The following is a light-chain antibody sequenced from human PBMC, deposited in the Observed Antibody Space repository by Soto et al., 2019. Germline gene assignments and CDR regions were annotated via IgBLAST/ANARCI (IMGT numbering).Light chain of an antibody. CDR3: QLTYNAPLFVADGIFT. V-gene: IGKV1-27*01. CDR1: QGISSY. CDR2: SAS. Sequence: DIQLTQSPSSLSASVGDRVTITCRVSQGISSYLNWYRQKPGKVPKLLSYSASNWQSGVPYRFSGSGSGTDFTLTSSSLQPADVAPYYGQLTYNAPLFVADGIFTCGPGPKVDIK. J-gene: IGKJ3*01.